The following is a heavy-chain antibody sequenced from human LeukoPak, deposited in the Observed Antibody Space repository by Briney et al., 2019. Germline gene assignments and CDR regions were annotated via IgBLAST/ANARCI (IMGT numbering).Heavy chain of an antibody. CDR2: TYPDDSDT. J-gene: IGHJ4*02. CDR3: ARQGTIVAGTLGTTFDY. D-gene: IGHD5-12*01. Sequence: GESLKISCKASGYGFTNYWIGWVRQMPGKGLELMGITYPDDSDTKYSPSFQGPVTISADKSINTAYLQWSSLRASDTATYYCARQGTIVAGTLGTTFDYWGQGTLLTVSS. V-gene: IGHV5-51*01. CDR1: GYGFTNYW.